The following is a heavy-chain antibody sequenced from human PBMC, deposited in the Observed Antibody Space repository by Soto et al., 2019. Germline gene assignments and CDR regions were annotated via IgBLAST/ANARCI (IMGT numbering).Heavy chain of an antibody. CDR3: ARDLPRAGAPAGLNYYYYGMDV. D-gene: IGHD6-13*01. Sequence: ASVKVSCNASGYTFTSYGISWVRQAPGQGLEWMGWISAYNGNTNYAQKLQGRVTMTTDTSTSTAYMELRSLRSDDTAVYYCARDLPRAGAPAGLNYYYYGMDVWGQGTTVTVSS. J-gene: IGHJ6*02. CDR2: ISAYNGNT. CDR1: GYTFTSYG. V-gene: IGHV1-18*04.